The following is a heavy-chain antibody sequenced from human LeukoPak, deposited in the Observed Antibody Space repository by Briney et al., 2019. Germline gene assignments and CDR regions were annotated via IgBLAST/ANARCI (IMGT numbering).Heavy chain of an antibody. Sequence: GASVKVSCKASGYTFTSYGISWVQQAPGQGLEWMGWISAYNGNTNYAQKLQGRVTMTRDTSTSTVYMELSSLRSEDTAVYYCARDPKVAYYFDYWGQGTLVTVSS. D-gene: IGHD5-12*01. V-gene: IGHV1-18*01. CDR3: ARDPKVAYYFDY. CDR2: ISAYNGNT. J-gene: IGHJ4*02. CDR1: GYTFTSYG.